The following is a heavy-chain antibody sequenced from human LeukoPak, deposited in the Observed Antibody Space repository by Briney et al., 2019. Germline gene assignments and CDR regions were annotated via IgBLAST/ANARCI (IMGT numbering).Heavy chain of an antibody. CDR1: GFTFSNYA. V-gene: IGHV3-23*01. CDR2: ISGGGTRT. Sequence: GGSLRLSCAASGFTFSNYAMTWVRQAPGKGLGWVSGISGGGTRTYYEGSVRGRFTISRDNSKNTLYLQMNSLRAEDMAVYYCAKIQYYSDSSGSLVDSWGQGRLVTVSS. J-gene: IGHJ4*02. CDR3: AKIQYYSDSSGSLVDS. D-gene: IGHD3-22*01.